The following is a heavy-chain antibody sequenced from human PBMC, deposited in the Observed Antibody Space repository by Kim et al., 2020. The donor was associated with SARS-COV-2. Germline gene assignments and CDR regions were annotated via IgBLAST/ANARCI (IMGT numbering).Heavy chain of an antibody. CDR1: GFTFSSYA. D-gene: IGHD5-12*01. Sequence: GGSLRLSCAASGFTFSSYAMHWVRQAPGKGLEWVAVISYDGSNKYYADSVKGRFTISRDNSKNTLYLQMNSLRAEDTVVYYCASLEMATSKVPDDYWGQGTLVTVSS. J-gene: IGHJ4*02. V-gene: IGHV3-30*04. CDR3: ASLEMATSKVPDDY. CDR2: ISYDGSNK.